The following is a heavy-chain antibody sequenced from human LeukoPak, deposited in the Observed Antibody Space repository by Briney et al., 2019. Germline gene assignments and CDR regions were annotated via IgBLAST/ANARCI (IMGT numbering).Heavy chain of an antibody. CDR3: AKAKGPSYYYGSGSPNYFDY. CDR2: IRYDGSNK. CDR1: GFTFSSYG. J-gene: IGHJ4*02. V-gene: IGHV3-30*02. Sequence: SGGSLRLSCAASGFTFSSYGMHWVRQVPGKGLEWVAFIRYDGSNKYYADSVKGRFTISRDKSKNTLYMQMNSLRAEDTAVYYCAKAKGPSYYYGSGSPNYFDYWGQGTLVTVSS. D-gene: IGHD3-10*01.